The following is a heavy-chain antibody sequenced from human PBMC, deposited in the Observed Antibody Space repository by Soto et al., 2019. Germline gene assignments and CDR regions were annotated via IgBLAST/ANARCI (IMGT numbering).Heavy chain of an antibody. CDR2: ISYDGSNK. V-gene: IGHV3-30-3*01. CDR1: GFTFSSYA. J-gene: IGHJ3*02. CDR3: ARGGHYYDSSGRGDAFDI. D-gene: IGHD3-22*01. Sequence: GESLKISCAASGFTFSSYAMHWVRQAPGKGLEWVAVISYDGSNKYYADSVKGRFTISRDNSKNTLFLQMNSLRTEDTAVYYCARGGHYYDSSGRGDAFDIWGQGTMVTVSS.